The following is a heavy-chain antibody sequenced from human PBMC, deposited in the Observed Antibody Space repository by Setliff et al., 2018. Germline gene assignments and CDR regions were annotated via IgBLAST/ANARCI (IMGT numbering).Heavy chain of an antibody. Sequence: GGSLRLSCAASGFTFSSYSMNWVRQAPGKGLEWVSYISSSSSYIYYADSVKGRFTISRDNAKNSLYLQMNSLRAEDTALYYCAKGWWELLNWGQGTLVTV. V-gene: IGHV3-21*04. CDR3: AKGWWELLN. D-gene: IGHD2-15*01. J-gene: IGHJ4*02. CDR2: ISSSSSYI. CDR1: GFTFSSYS.